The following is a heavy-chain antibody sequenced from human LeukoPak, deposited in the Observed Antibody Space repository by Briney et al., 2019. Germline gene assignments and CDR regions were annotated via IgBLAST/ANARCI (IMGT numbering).Heavy chain of an antibody. J-gene: IGHJ3*02. CDR3: ARQWRDAFDI. Sequence: AETLSLTCAVYGGSFSGYYSSWIRHPPGKGLEWVGEINHSGSTKYNPSLKSRVTLSVDASKNQFSLKLSSVTAADTAVYYWARQWRDAFDIWGQGAMVTVSS. V-gene: IGHV4-34*01. CDR1: GGSFSGYY. CDR2: INHSGST. D-gene: IGHD6-19*01.